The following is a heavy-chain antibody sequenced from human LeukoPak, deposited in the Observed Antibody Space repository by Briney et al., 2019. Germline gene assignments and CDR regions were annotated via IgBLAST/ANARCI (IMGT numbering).Heavy chain of an antibody. V-gene: IGHV3-33*08. CDR2: IYYDGSNK. D-gene: IGHD3-10*01. CDR1: GFTFSSYG. Sequence: GRSLRLSCAASGFTFSSYGMHWVRQAPGKGLEWGALIYYDGSNKYYADSVKGRFTVSRDNSKNTLYLQMNILRAEDTGVYYCTREEVRAPLDNWGQGTLVTVSS. CDR3: TREEVRAPLDN. J-gene: IGHJ4*02.